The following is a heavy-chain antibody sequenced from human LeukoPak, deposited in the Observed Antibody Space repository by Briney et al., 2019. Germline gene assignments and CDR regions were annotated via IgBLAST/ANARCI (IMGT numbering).Heavy chain of an antibody. J-gene: IGHJ5*02. Sequence: PSETLSLTCTVSGGSISSYYWSWIRPPAGKGLEWIGRIYTSGSTNYNPSLKSRVTMSVDTSKNQFSLKLSSVTAADTAVYYCARGRAVPAAGPYNWFDPWGQGTLVTVSS. D-gene: IGHD2-2*01. CDR1: GGSISSYY. V-gene: IGHV4-4*07. CDR2: IYTSGST. CDR3: ARGRAVPAAGPYNWFDP.